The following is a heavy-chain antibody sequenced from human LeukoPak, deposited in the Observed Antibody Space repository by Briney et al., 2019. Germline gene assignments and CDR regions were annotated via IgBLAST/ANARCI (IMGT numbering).Heavy chain of an antibody. J-gene: IGHJ5*02. D-gene: IGHD3-10*01. CDR3: ARQGGDTMVRGVVRDWFDP. CDR1: GDSISSSIYY. V-gene: IGHV4-39*01. CDR2: IYYNGYT. Sequence: PSETLSLTCTVSGDSISSSIYYWGWIRQPPGKGLEWIGCIYYNGYTYYTSSLKSRVTIFVDTSKNQFSLKLTSVTAADTAVYYCARQGGDTMVRGVVRDWFDPWGQGTLVTVSS.